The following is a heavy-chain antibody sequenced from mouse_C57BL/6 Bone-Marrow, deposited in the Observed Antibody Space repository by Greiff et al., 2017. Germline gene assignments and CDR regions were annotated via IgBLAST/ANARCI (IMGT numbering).Heavy chain of an antibody. CDR1: GYTFTSYW. Sequence: VQLQQPGAELVKPGASVKMSCKASGYTFTSYWITWVKQRPGQGLEWIGDIYPGSGSTNYNEKFKSKATLTVDTSSSTAYMQLSSLTSEDSAVYYCARIPYYYGSSDYWGQGTTLTVSS. D-gene: IGHD1-1*01. CDR3: ARIPYYYGSSDY. CDR2: IYPGSGST. J-gene: IGHJ2*01. V-gene: IGHV1-55*01.